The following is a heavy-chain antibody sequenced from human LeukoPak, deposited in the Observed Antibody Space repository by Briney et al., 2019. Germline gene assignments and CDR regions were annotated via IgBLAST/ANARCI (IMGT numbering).Heavy chain of an antibody. CDR1: GYTFTSYY. J-gene: IGHJ5*02. Sequence: GASVKVSCKASGYTFTSYYMHWVRQAPGQGLEWMGIINPSGGSTSYAQKFQGRVTMTRDMSTSTVYMELSSLRSEDTAVYYCARGPLDGGKESENWFDPWGQGTLVTVS. D-gene: IGHD4-23*01. CDR3: ARGPLDGGKESENWFDP. V-gene: IGHV1-46*01. CDR2: INPSGGST.